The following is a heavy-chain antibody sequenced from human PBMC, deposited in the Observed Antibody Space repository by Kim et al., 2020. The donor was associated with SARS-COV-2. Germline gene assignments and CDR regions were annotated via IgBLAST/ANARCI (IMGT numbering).Heavy chain of an antibody. D-gene: IGHD5-18*01. V-gene: IGHV4-39*01. J-gene: IGHJ4*02. Sequence: SETLSLTCTVSGGSISSSSYYWGWIRQPPGKGLEWIGSIYYSGSTYYNPSLKSRVTISVDTSKNQFSLKLSSVTAADTAVYYCARLGYSYAYFDYWGQGTLVTVSS. CDR1: GGSISSSSYY. CDR2: IYYSGST. CDR3: ARLGYSYAYFDY.